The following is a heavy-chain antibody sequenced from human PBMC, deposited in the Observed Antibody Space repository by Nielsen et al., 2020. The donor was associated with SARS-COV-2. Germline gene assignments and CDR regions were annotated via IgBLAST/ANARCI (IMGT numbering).Heavy chain of an antibody. Sequence: ASVQVSCKASGYTFTSYAMHWLRQAPGQRLEWMGWINAGNGNTKYSQKFQGRVTITRDTSASTAYMELSSLRSEDTAVYYCARGDDTAMVQDAFDIWGQGTMVTVSS. CDR3: ARGDDTAMVQDAFDI. CDR1: GYTFTSYA. J-gene: IGHJ3*02. D-gene: IGHD5-18*01. V-gene: IGHV1-3*01. CDR2: INAGNGNT.